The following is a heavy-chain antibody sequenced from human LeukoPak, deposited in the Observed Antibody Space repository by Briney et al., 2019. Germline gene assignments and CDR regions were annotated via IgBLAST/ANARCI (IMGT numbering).Heavy chain of an antibody. CDR1: GGTFSSYA. Sequence: SVKVSCKASGGTFSSYAINWVRQAPGQGLEWMGGIVPIFGTPNYAQKFQGRVTITADESTSTAYMELRSLRSDDTAVYYCARNDNWNDYWYSDLWGRGTLVTVSS. CDR2: IVPIFGTP. D-gene: IGHD1-1*01. V-gene: IGHV1-69*13. CDR3: ARNDNWNDYWYSDL. J-gene: IGHJ2*01.